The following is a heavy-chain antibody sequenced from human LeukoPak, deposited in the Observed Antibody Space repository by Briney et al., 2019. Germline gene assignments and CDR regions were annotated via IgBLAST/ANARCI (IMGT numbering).Heavy chain of an antibody. CDR1: GGSISSGGYY. Sequence: SQTLSLTCTVSGGSISSGGYYWSWIRQHPGKGLEWIGYIYYSGSIYYNPSLKSRVTLSVDTSKNQFSLKLTSVTAADTAVYYCARGRPSHYDILTGYYMSSFDYWGQGTLVTVSS. J-gene: IGHJ4*02. V-gene: IGHV4-31*03. D-gene: IGHD3-9*01. CDR2: IYYSGSI. CDR3: ARGRPSHYDILTGYYMSSFDY.